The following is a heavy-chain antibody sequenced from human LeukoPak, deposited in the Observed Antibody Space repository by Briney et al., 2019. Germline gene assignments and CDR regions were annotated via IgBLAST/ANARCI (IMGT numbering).Heavy chain of an antibody. CDR3: AREIYCTSSSCSGGFDY. J-gene: IGHJ4*02. CDR1: GGSINSGGYY. CDR2: IYYSEST. Sequence: SETLSLTCTVSGGSINSGGYYWSWIRQHPGKGLEWIGYIYYSESTYYNPSLKSRITISINTSKNQFSLKLSSVTAADTAMYYCAREIYCTSSSCSGGFDYWGQGTLVTVSS. D-gene: IGHD2-2*01. V-gene: IGHV4-31*03.